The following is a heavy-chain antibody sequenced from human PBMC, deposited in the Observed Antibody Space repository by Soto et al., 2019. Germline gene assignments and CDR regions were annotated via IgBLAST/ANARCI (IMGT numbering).Heavy chain of an antibody. J-gene: IGHJ4*02. CDR3: ARENYYDTSGLDY. CDR2: ICDDGNST. CDR1: GFTFSSYA. D-gene: IGHD3-22*01. Sequence: PGGSLRLSCAASGFTFSSYAMSWVRQAPGKGLEWVSGICDDGNSTYYEDSVKGRFTISRDNSKNTLYLEMNSLRGDDTAVYYCARENYYDTSGLDYWGQGTLVTVSS. V-gene: IGHV3-23*01.